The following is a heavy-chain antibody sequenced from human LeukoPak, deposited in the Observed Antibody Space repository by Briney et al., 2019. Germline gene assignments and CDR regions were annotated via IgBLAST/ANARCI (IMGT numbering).Heavy chain of an antibody. V-gene: IGHV4-38-2*01. Sequence: SETLSLTCAVSGYSISSGYYWGWIRQPPGKGLEWIGSIYHSGSTYYNPSLKSRVTISVDTSKNQFSLKLSSVTAADTAVYYCARPSYYYDSSGYSHFDYWGQGTLVTVSS. CDR1: GYSISSGYY. J-gene: IGHJ4*02. D-gene: IGHD3-22*01. CDR3: ARPSYYYDSSGYSHFDY. CDR2: IYHSGST.